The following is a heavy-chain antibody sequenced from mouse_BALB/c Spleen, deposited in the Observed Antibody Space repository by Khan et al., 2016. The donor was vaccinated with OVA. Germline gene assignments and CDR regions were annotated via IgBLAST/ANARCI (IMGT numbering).Heavy chain of an antibody. J-gene: IGHJ4*01. CDR3: ATSGQYGGNYYFCMDY. CDR2: INPNTGYN. V-gene: IGHV1-7*01. D-gene: IGHD2-1*01. Sequence: QVRLQQSGAELAKPGASMKMSCKASGYTFTTYWMHWIKQRPGQGLEWIGYINPNTGYNECEQKFKDKATLTADKSSSTVYMQLSSLTSEDSAVYYCATSGQYGGNYYFCMDYWGQGTSVTVSS. CDR1: GYTFTTYW.